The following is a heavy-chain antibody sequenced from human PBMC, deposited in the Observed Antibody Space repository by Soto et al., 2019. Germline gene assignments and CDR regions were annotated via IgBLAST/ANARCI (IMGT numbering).Heavy chain of an antibody. CDR1: GGSMSSYY. CDR3: ARYGSGSSVWFDP. V-gene: IGHV4-59*01. J-gene: IGHJ5*02. Sequence: QVQLQESGPGLVKPSETLSLTCTVSGGSMSSYYWIWIRQPPGKGLEWIGYIYYSGSTIYNPSLKRRVTISVDTSKNQFTQKLSSVTAADTAVYYCARYGSGSSVWFDPWGQGTLVTVSS. CDR2: IYYSGST. D-gene: IGHD3-10*01.